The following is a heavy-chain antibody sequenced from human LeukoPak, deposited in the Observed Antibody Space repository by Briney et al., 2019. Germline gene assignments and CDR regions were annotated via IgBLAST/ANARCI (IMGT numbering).Heavy chain of an antibody. J-gene: IGHJ4*02. Sequence: SETLSLTCTVSGGSISSGDYYWRWIRQPPGKGLEWIGYIYYSGSTYYNPSLKSRVTISVDTSKNQFSLKLSSVTAADTAVYYCAREDGGRHETLFDYWGQGTLVTVSS. CDR1: GGSISSGDYY. CDR3: AREDGGRHETLFDY. CDR2: IYYSGST. V-gene: IGHV4-30-4*08. D-gene: IGHD5-24*01.